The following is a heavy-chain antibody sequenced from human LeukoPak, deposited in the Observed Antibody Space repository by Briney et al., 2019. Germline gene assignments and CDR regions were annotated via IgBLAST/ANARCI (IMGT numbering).Heavy chain of an antibody. CDR1: GFTFITYG. Sequence: PGRSLRLSCAASGFTFITYGMHWVRQAPGKGLEWVSVIYSGGSTYYADSVKGRFTISRDNSKNTLYLQMNSLRAEDTAVYYCARDRFWSGYNFYYYGMDVWGQGTTVTVSS. CDR3: ARDRFWSGYNFYYYGMDV. J-gene: IGHJ6*02. CDR2: IYSGGST. D-gene: IGHD3-3*01. V-gene: IGHV3-66*01.